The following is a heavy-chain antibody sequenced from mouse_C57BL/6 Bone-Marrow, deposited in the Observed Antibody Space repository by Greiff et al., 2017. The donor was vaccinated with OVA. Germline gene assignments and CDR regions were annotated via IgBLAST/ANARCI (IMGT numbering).Heavy chain of an antibody. D-gene: IGHD1-1*01. Sequence: VQLQQPGAELVKPGASVKLSCKASGYTFTSYWMHWVKQRPGQGLEWIGMINPNSGSTNYNEKFKSKATLTVDKSSSTASMQLSSLTSVESAVYYCARFSSGSSYPYFDVWGTGTTVTVSS. V-gene: IGHV1-64*01. CDR3: ARFSSGSSYPYFDV. CDR1: GYTFTSYW. CDR2: INPNSGST. J-gene: IGHJ1*03.